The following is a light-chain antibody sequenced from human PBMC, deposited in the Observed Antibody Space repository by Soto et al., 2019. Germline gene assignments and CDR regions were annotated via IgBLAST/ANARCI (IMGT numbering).Light chain of an antibody. J-gene: IGKJ5*01. CDR3: QQYNNWPPIT. CDR2: GAS. V-gene: IGKV3D-15*01. Sequence: EIVLTQSPATLSLSPGERATLSCRASRSVSSYLAWYQQKPGQAPRLLIYGASSRATGIPDRFSGSGSGTEFTLTISSLQSEDFAVYYCQQYNNWPPITFGQGTRLEIK. CDR1: RSVSSY.